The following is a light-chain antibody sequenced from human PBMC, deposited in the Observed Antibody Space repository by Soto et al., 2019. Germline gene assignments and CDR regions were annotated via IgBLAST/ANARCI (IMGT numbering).Light chain of an antibody. Sequence: QSVLTQPASVSGSPGQSITISCTGTNSDVGSYNLVSWYQQHPGKALKVMIYEVSKRPSGVSNRFSGSKSGNTASLTISGLQAEDEADYSCCSPAGSSTYVFGTGTKVTVL. CDR1: NSDVGSYNL. CDR2: EVS. J-gene: IGLJ1*01. V-gene: IGLV2-23*02. CDR3: CSPAGSSTYV.